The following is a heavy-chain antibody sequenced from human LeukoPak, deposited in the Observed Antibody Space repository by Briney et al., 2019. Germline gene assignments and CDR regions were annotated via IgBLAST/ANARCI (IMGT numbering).Heavy chain of an antibody. J-gene: IGHJ3*02. CDR1: GYTLTELP. CDR2: SDPGDGET. V-gene: IGHV1-24*01. D-gene: IGHD3-10*01. CDR3: ATRAYYYGAFDI. Sequence: ASVKVSCKVSGYTLTELPMHWVRQAPGKGLEWMGGSDPGDGETIYAQKFQGRVTMTEDTSTDTAYMELSSLRSEDTAVYYCATRAYYYGAFDIWGQGTMVTVSS.